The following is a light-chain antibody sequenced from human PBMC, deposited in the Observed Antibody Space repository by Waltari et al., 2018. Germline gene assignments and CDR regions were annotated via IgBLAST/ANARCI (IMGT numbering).Light chain of an antibody. V-gene: IGKV1-39*01. CDR3: QQTYSNFRT. J-gene: IGKJ1*01. CDR1: QRISSY. Sequence: DIQMTQSPSPLSASVGESVTIACRASQRISSYLNWYQQRPGQAPKLLIYAASSLESGVPSRFSGSGFGTDFTLTINSLQPEDFAVYYCQQTYSNFRTFGQGTKVDVK. CDR2: AAS.